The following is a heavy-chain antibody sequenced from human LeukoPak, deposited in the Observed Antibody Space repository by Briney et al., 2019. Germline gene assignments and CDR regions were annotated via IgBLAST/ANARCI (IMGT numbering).Heavy chain of an antibody. Sequence: SVKVSCKASGATFSSYAISWVRHSTGQGLEWVGGIIHIFGTANYAQQFQGRVTITADESTSKDYMELSSLRAEDTAVYYCARARRYSSSEFDYWGQGTLVTVSS. J-gene: IGHJ4*02. D-gene: IGHD6-6*01. CDR2: IIHIFGTA. CDR1: GATFSSYA. V-gene: IGHV1-69*01. CDR3: ARARRYSSSEFDY.